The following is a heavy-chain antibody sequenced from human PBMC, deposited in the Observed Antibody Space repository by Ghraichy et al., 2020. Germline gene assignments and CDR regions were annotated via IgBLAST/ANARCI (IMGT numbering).Heavy chain of an antibody. Sequence: GGSLRLSCAASGFTFSSYAMSWVRQAPGKGLEWVSAISGSGGSTYYADSVKGRFTISRDNSKNTLYLQMNSLRAEDTAVYYCAKDTIAAAGPPACFDIWGQGTMVTVSS. CDR2: ISGSGGST. CDR1: GFTFSSYA. V-gene: IGHV3-23*01. J-gene: IGHJ3*02. D-gene: IGHD6-13*01. CDR3: AKDTIAAAGPPACFDI.